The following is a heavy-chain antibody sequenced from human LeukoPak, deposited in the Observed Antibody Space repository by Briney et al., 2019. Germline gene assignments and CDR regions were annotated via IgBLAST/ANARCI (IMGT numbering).Heavy chain of an antibody. CDR2: IIPIFGTA. CDR1: GGTFSSYA. Sequence: SVKVSCKASGGTFSSYAISWVRQAPGQGLEWMGGIIPIFGTANYAQKFQGRVTITADESTSTAYMELSSLRSEDTAVYYCARVEMATITGEFLFDYWGQGTLVTVSS. J-gene: IGHJ4*02. CDR3: ARVEMATITGEFLFDY. V-gene: IGHV1-69*13. D-gene: IGHD5-24*01.